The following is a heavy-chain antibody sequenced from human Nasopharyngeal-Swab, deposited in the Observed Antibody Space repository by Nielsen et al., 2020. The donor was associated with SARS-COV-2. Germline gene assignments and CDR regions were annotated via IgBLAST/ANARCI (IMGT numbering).Heavy chain of an antibody. CDR1: GFTFSTYD. CDR3: AKEHSIVVVPAATDRYGMDV. V-gene: IGHV3-23*01. J-gene: IGHJ6*02. Sequence: GGSLRLSCAASGFTFSTYDMSWVRQAPGKGLEWVSGISGSGESTHYADSVKGRFTISRDNSKNTLYLQMNSLRAEDTAVYYCAKEHSIVVVPAATDRYGMDVWGQGTTVTVSS. CDR2: ISGSGEST. D-gene: IGHD2-2*01.